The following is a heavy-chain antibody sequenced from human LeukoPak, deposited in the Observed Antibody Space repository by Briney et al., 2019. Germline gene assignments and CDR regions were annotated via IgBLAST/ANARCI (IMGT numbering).Heavy chain of an antibody. CDR1: GGSINNNY. J-gene: IGHJ4*02. CDR3: ARRYFGFNGSFDY. D-gene: IGHD3-9*01. Sequence: SETLSLTCTVSGGSINNNYWSWFRQSPGKGLEWIGYIYYNGNTNYNTSLESRVTISVDTSKSQIHLRLSSVTAADTAVYCCARRYFGFNGSFDYWGQGTLVTVSS. V-gene: IGHV4-59*01. CDR2: IYYNGNT.